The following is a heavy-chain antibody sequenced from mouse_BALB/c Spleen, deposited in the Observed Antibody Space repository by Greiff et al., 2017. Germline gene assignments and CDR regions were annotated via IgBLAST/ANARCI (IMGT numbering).Heavy chain of an antibody. V-gene: IGHV5-17*02. CDR1: GFTFSSFG. CDR3: ARSGGSSVDY. Sequence: EVKLMESGGGLVQPGGSRKLSCAASGFTFSSFGMHWVRQAPEKGLEWVAYISSGSSTIYYADTVKGRFTISRDNPKNTLFLQMTSLRSEDTAMYYCARSGGSSVDYWGQGTTLTVSS. J-gene: IGHJ2*01. CDR2: ISSGSSTI. D-gene: IGHD1-1*01.